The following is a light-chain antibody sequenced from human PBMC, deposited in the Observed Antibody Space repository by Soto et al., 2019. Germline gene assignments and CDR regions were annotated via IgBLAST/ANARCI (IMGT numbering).Light chain of an antibody. Sequence: DIQMTQSPSSLSASVGDRVTITCRASQDIAKFLAWYQQKPGKVPKLLIYAASTLQSGVPSRFSGSGSGTDFSLTITGLQPEDVATYYCQQRYSFPLTFGPGTKVHMK. CDR2: AAS. J-gene: IGKJ3*01. CDR3: QQRYSFPLT. CDR1: QDIAKF. V-gene: IGKV1-27*01.